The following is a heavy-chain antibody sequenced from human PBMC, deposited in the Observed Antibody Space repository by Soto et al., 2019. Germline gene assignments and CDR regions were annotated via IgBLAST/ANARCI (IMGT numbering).Heavy chain of an antibody. CDR1: GFTFSSYA. CDR3: AKARWSYGDYAYFAY. V-gene: IGHV3-23*01. D-gene: IGHD4-17*01. J-gene: IGHJ4*02. CDR2: ISGSGGST. Sequence: GGSLRLSCAASGFTFSSYAMSWVRQAPGKGLEWVSAISGSGGSTYYADSVKGRFTISRDNSKNTLYLQMNSLRAEDTAVYYWAKARWSYGDYAYFAYWGQGTLATVSS.